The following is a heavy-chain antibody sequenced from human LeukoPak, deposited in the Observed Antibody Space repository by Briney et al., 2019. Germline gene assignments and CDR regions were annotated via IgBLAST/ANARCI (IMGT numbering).Heavy chain of an antibody. J-gene: IGHJ4*02. V-gene: IGHV3-33*01. CDR3: ASSSAGDSSGYYVY. D-gene: IGHD3-22*01. CDR2: IWYDGSNK. Sequence: PGGSLRLSCASSGFTFSSYGMDWVRQAPGKGLEWVAFIWYDGSNKYYADSVKGRFTISRDNSKNTLYLQMNSLRAEDTAVYYCASSSAGDSSGYYVYWGQGTLVTVSS. CDR1: GFTFSSYG.